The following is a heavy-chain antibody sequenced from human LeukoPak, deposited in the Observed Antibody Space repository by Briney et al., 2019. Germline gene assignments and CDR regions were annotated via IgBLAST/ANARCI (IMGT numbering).Heavy chain of an antibody. D-gene: IGHD3-9*01. Sequence: ASVKVSCKASGYTFTSYYMHWVRQAPGQGLEWMGIINPSGGSTSYAQKFRGRVTMTRDTSTSTVYMELSSLRSEDTAVYYCARALTGYPYFDYWGQGTLVTVSS. J-gene: IGHJ4*02. CDR1: GYTFTSYY. CDR2: INPSGGST. CDR3: ARALTGYPYFDY. V-gene: IGHV1-46*01.